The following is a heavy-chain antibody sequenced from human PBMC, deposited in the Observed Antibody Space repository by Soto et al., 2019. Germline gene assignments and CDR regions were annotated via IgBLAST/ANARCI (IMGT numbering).Heavy chain of an antibody. V-gene: IGHV3-48*02. CDR2: ISSSSSTI. CDR3: ARDDDFWSGYPIYYYGMDV. J-gene: IGHJ6*02. CDR1: GFTFNTYW. D-gene: IGHD3-3*01. Sequence: GGSLRLSCAASGFTFNTYWMHWVRQAPGKGLEWVSYISSSSSTIYYADSVKGRFTISRDNAKNSLYLQMNSLRDEDTAVYYCARDDDFWSGYPIYYYGMDVWGQGTTVTVSS.